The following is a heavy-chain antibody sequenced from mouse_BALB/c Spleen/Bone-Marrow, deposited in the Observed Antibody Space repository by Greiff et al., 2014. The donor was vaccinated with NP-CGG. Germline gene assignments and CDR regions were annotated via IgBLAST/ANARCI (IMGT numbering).Heavy chain of an antibody. D-gene: IGHD4-1*01. CDR2: INPSTGYT. CDR1: GYTFTSYW. J-gene: IGHJ2*01. V-gene: IGHV1-7*01. CDR3: ATGYYFDY. Sequence: VQLQQSGAELAEPGASVKMSCKASGYTFTSYWMHWVKQRPGQGLEWIGYINPSTGYTEYNQKFKDKATLTADKSSSTAYMQLSSLTSEDSAVYYCATGYYFDYWGQGTTLTVSS.